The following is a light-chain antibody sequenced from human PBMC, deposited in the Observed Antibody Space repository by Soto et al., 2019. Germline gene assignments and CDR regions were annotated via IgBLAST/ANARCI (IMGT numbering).Light chain of an antibody. CDR2: GAS. Sequence: DIVMTQTPLSSPVTLGQAATLSCRASQSVSNNLAWYQQKPGQAPRLLIYGASTRATGIPARISGSGSGTEFTLTISSLQSEDFAVYYCQQYKNWRTFGQGTKVDIK. J-gene: IGKJ1*01. CDR1: QSVSNN. CDR3: QQYKNWRT. V-gene: IGKV3-15*01.